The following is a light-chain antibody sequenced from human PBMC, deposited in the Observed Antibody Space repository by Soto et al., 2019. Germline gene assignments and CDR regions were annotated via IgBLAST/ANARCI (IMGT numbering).Light chain of an antibody. CDR3: QQYGSSHPRT. J-gene: IGKJ1*01. V-gene: IGKV3-20*01. Sequence: EILFTQSPGTLSLSPGERATLSCRASQSVSSSYLAWYQQKPGQAPRLLIYGTSSRANGIPDRFSGSGSGTDFTLTISRLEPEDFAVYYCQQYGSSHPRTFGQGTKVDIK. CDR1: QSVSSSY. CDR2: GTS.